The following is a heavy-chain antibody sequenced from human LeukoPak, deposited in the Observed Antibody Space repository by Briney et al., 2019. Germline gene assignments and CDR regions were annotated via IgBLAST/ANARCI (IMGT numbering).Heavy chain of an antibody. V-gene: IGHV4-59*01. D-gene: IGHD3-22*01. CDR3: ARVVNYYDSSAFDY. CDR1: GGSISSYY. Sequence: PSETLSLTCTVSGGSISSYYWSWIRQPPGKGLEWIGYIYYSGSTNYNPSLKSRVTISVDTSKNQFSLKLSSVTAADTAVYYCARVVNYYDSSAFDYWGQGTLVTVSS. CDR2: IYYSGST. J-gene: IGHJ4*02.